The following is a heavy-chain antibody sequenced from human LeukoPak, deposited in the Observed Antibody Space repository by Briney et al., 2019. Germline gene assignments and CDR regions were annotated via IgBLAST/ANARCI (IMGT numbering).Heavy chain of an antibody. CDR3: ARNGGRYYYYMDV. V-gene: IGHV7-4-1*02. CDR2: INTNTGNP. J-gene: IGHJ6*03. D-gene: IGHD4-23*01. Sequence: ASVKVSCKTSGYTFTSYAMNWVRQAPGQGLEWMGWINTNTGNPMYAQRFTGRFVFSLDTSDSTAYLQISSLKAEDTAVYYCARNGGRYYYYMDVWGKGTTVTVSS. CDR1: GYTFTSYA.